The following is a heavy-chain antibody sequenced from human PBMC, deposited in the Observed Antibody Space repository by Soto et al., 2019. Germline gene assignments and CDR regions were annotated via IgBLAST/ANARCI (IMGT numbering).Heavy chain of an antibody. D-gene: IGHD3-22*01. J-gene: IGHJ3*02. CDR3: AREPYYYDSSGYSPVCAFDI. V-gene: IGHV1-18*01. Sequence: GASVKVSCKASGYTFTSYGISWVRQAPGQGLEWMGWISAYNGNTNYAQKLQGRVTMTTDTSTSTAYMELRSLRSDDTAVYYCAREPYYYDSSGYSPVCAFDIWGQGTMVTVSS. CDR1: GYTFTSYG. CDR2: ISAYNGNT.